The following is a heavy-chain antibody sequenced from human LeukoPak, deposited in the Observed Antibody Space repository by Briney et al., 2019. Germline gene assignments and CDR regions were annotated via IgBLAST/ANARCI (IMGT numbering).Heavy chain of an antibody. J-gene: IGHJ6*03. V-gene: IGHV1-69*04. CDR3: ALAIYDFWSGTPHYYYMDV. Sequence: GASVKVSCKASGYTFTSYGISWVRQAPGQGLEWMGRIIPILGIANYAQKFQGRVTITADKSTSTAYMELSSLRSEDTAVYYCALAIYDFWSGTPHYYYMDVWGKGTTVTVSS. CDR1: GYTFTSYG. CDR2: IIPILGIA. D-gene: IGHD3-3*01.